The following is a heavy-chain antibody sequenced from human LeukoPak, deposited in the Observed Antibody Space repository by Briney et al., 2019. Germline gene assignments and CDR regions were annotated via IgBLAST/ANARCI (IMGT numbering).Heavy chain of an antibody. J-gene: IGHJ5*02. Sequence: SETLSLTCTVSGGSISSSSYYWDWIRQPPGKGLEWIGSIYYSGSTYYNPSLKSRVTISVDTSKNQFSLKLSSVTAADTAVYYCARGRRSGSYNNWFNPWGQGTLVTVPS. CDR3: ARGRRSGSYNNWFNP. CDR1: GGSISSSSYY. CDR2: IYYSGST. D-gene: IGHD1-26*01. V-gene: IGHV4-39*07.